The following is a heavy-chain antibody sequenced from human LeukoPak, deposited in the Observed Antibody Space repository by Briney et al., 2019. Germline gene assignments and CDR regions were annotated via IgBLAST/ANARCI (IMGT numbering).Heavy chain of an antibody. Sequence: ASVTVSCTASGYTFTSYAMNWVRQAPGQGLEWMGWINTNTGNPTYAQGFTGRFVFSLDTSVSTAYLQISSLKAEDTAVYYCARVFSLVGATSFDYWGQGTLVTVSS. V-gene: IGHV7-4-1*02. CDR2: INTNTGNP. D-gene: IGHD1-26*01. CDR1: GYTFTSYA. CDR3: ARVFSLVGATSFDY. J-gene: IGHJ4*02.